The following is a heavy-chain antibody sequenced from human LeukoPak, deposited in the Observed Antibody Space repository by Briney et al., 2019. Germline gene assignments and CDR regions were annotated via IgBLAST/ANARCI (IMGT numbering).Heavy chain of an antibody. J-gene: IGHJ4*02. V-gene: IGHV3-23*01. CDR1: GFTFSSYA. CDR2: ISGSGGRT. CDR3: AKTRDYDSSGYSTTPYFDY. D-gene: IGHD3-22*01. Sequence: GGSLRLSCAASGFTFSSYAMSWVRQAPGKGLEWVSAISGSGGRTYYADSVKGRFTISRDNSKNTLYLQMNSLSAEDTAVYYCAKTRDYDSSGYSTTPYFDYWGQGTLVTVSS.